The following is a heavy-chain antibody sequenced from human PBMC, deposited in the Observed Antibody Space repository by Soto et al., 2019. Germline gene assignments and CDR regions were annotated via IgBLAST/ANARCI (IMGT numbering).Heavy chain of an antibody. V-gene: IGHV4-4*02. CDR2: IYHSGST. CDR3: ARPSDVGLASSFEY. Sequence: SETLSLTCAVSGGSISSSNWWSWVRQPPGKGLEWIGEIYHSGSTNYNPSLKSRVTISVDKSINTAYLQWSSLRASDTAIYFCARPSDVGLASSFEYWGQGTQVTVSS. J-gene: IGHJ4*02. CDR1: GGSISSSNW.